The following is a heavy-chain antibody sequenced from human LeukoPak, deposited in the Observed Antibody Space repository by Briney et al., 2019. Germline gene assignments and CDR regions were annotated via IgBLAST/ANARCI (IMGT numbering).Heavy chain of an antibody. Sequence: SETLSLTCTVSGGSISSYYWSWIRQPPGKGLEWIGEINHSGSTNYNPSLKSRVTISVDTSKNQFSLKLSSVTAADTAVYYCARRGYSYGYLSYWGQGTLVTVSS. CDR2: INHSGST. J-gene: IGHJ4*02. D-gene: IGHD5-18*01. CDR3: ARRGYSYGYLSY. CDR1: GGSISSYY. V-gene: IGHV4-34*01.